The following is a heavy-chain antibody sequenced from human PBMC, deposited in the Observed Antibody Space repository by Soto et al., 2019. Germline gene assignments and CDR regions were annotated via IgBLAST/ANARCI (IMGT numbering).Heavy chain of an antibody. CDR2: IIPIFGTA. CDR3: ASRVYISSSRGFAC. V-gene: IGHV1-69*12. D-gene: IGHD6-6*01. Sequence: QVQLVQSGAEVKKPGSSVKVSCKASGGTFNNYAVSWVRQAPGQGLEWVGEIIPIFGTANHAQNFQGRVTINADDSTGTGYMELSSLKSEDTAVYYCASRVYISSSRGFACWGQGTLVTVSS. J-gene: IGHJ4*02. CDR1: GGTFNNYA.